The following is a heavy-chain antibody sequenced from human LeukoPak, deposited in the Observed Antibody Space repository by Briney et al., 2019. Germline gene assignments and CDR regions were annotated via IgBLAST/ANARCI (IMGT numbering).Heavy chain of an antibody. CDR1: GGSLSSGDYY. CDR3: ASESGIVGATFDY. J-gene: IGHJ4*02. CDR2: IYYSGST. Sequence: SETLSLTCTVSGGSLSSGDYYWSWIRQPPGKGLEWIGYIYYSGSTYYNPSLKSRVTISVDTSKNQFSLKLGSVTAADTAVYYCASESGIVGATFDYWGQGTLVTVSS. D-gene: IGHD1-26*01. V-gene: IGHV4-30-4*08.